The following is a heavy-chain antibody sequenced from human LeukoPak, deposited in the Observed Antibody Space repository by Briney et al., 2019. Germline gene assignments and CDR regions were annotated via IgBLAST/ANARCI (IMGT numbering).Heavy chain of an antibody. CDR2: INPNSGGT. CDR3: ARVESDHSFGY. D-gene: IGHD3-3*01. Sequence: GASVKVSCKASGDAFTGYYMHWVRQAPGQGLEWMGRINPNSGGTNYAQKFQGRVTMTRDTSISTAYMELSRLRSDDTAVYYCARVESDHSFGYWGQGTLVTVSS. V-gene: IGHV1-2*06. J-gene: IGHJ4*02. CDR1: GDAFTGYY.